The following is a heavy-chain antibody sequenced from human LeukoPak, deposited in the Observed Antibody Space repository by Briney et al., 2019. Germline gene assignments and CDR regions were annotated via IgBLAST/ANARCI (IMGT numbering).Heavy chain of an antibody. V-gene: IGHV3-21*01. CDR1: GFTFSRYN. CDR3: AAQLPDGYFAFHI. J-gene: IGHJ3*02. Sequence: GGSLRLSCTASGFTFSRYNINWVRQAPGKGLEGVSSITSRTDIYYADSVKGRFTISRDNARNSLYLQMNSLRAEDTAVYYCAAQLPDGYFAFHIWGQGTMVTVSS. D-gene: IGHD3-22*01. CDR2: ITSRTDI.